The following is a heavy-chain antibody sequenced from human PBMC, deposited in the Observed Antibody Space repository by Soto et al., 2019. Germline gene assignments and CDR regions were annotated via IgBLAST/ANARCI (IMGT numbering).Heavy chain of an antibody. Sequence: QVQLQESGPGLVKPSQTLSLTCTVSGGSISSGDYYWSWIRQPPGKGLEWIGYIYYSGSTYYNPSLESRFTISVDTSKDHFSLRLSSVPAADTAVYYCAIAPTWTNNWFDPWGQGTLVTVSS. CDR1: GGSISSGDYY. V-gene: IGHV4-30-4*01. J-gene: IGHJ5*02. CDR3: AIAPTWTNNWFDP. D-gene: IGHD3-3*01. CDR2: IYYSGST.